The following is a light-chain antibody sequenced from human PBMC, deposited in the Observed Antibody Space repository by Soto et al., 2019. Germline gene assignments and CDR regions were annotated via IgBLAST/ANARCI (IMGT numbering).Light chain of an antibody. Sequence: EIVLTQSPGPLSLSPGEVATLSCRARQSVSSSYLAWYQQEPGKAPRLLIYGAFSRATVIPDRFSGSGSGTDFTLTISTLEPEDFAVYYYEQDGSSPVFTFGRGTIVDIK. CDR1: QSVSSSY. J-gene: IGKJ3*01. V-gene: IGKV3-20*01. CDR2: GAF. CDR3: EQDGSSPVFT.